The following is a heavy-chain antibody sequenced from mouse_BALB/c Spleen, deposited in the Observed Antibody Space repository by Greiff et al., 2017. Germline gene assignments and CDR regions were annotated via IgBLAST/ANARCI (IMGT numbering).Heavy chain of an antibody. Sequence: EVKLVESGGGLVKPGGSLKLSCAASGFTFSDYYMYWVRQTPEKRLEWVATISDGGSYTYYPDSVKGRFTISRDNAKNNLYLQMSSLKSEDTAMYYCARDPTVVATDAMDYWGQGTSVTVSS. J-gene: IGHJ4*01. D-gene: IGHD1-1*01. CDR2: ISDGGSYT. V-gene: IGHV5-4*02. CDR1: GFTFSDYY. CDR3: ARDPTVVATDAMDY.